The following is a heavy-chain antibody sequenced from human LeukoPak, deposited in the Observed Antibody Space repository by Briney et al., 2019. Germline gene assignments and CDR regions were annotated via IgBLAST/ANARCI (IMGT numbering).Heavy chain of an antibody. CDR3: ARVPGPANYYDSSGYYYVGYFQH. V-gene: IGHV3-48*04. CDR1: GFTFSSYS. CDR2: ISSSSSTI. J-gene: IGHJ1*01. D-gene: IGHD3-22*01. Sequence: GGSPRLSCAASGFTFSSYSMNWVRQAPGKGLEWVSYISSSSSTIYYADSVKGRFTISRDNAKNSLYLQMNSLRAEDTAVYYCARVPGPANYYDSSGYYYVGYFQHWGQGTLVTVSS.